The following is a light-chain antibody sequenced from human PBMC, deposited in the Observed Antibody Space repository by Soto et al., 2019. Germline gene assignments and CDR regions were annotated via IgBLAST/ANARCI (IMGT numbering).Light chain of an antibody. V-gene: IGKV1-39*01. CDR2: VAS. Sequence: DIQMTQSPSSLSASVGDRVTITCRASQSIGSYLSWYQQKPGKAPKLLINVASTLQSGVPSRFSGSGSGTDFTLAISSLQPEDFATYYCQQSSSTPQTFGGGTGVEIK. J-gene: IGKJ4*01. CDR1: QSIGSY. CDR3: QQSSSTPQT.